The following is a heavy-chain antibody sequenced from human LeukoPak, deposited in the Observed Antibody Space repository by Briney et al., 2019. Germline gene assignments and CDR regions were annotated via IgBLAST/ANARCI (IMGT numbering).Heavy chain of an antibody. D-gene: IGHD2-21*01. V-gene: IGHV3-30*02. CDR1: GFTFSSYG. J-gene: IGHJ4*02. CDR3: AKQLNIVVVIANPIDY. Sequence: GGSLRLSCAASGFTFSSYGMHWVRQAPGEGLEWVAFIRYDGSNKYYADSVKGRFTISRDNSKNTLYLQMNSLRAEDTAVYYCAKQLNIVVVIANPIDYWGQGTLVTVSS. CDR2: IRYDGSNK.